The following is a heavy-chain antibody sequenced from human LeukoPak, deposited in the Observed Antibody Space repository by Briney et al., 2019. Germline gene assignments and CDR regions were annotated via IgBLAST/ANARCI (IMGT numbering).Heavy chain of an antibody. D-gene: IGHD3-22*01. CDR2: INHSGST. CDR1: GGSFSGDY. Sequence: SETLSLTCAVYGGSFSGDYWSWLRQPPQKGLEWIGEINHSGSTNYNPSLKSRVTISVDTSKNQFSLKLSSVTAADTAVYYCARMATYYYDSSGYYPPSPFDYWGQGTLVTVSS. CDR3: ARMATYYYDSSGYYPPSPFDY. V-gene: IGHV4-34*01. J-gene: IGHJ4*02.